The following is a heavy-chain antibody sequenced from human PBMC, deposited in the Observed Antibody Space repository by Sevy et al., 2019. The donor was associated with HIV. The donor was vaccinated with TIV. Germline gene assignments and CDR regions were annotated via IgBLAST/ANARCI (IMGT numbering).Heavy chain of an antibody. CDR2: ISFSSNYI. Sequence: GGSLRLSCAAAGFTFSSYTINWVRQAPGKGLEWVASISFSSNYIYYTDSLKGRFTISRDNAKNSLYLQMNSLRAEDTAVYYCAREDSKNWRYFDYWGQGTLVTVSS. CDR3: AREDSKNWRYFDY. D-gene: IGHD1-1*01. J-gene: IGHJ4*02. CDR1: GFTFSSYT. V-gene: IGHV3-21*01.